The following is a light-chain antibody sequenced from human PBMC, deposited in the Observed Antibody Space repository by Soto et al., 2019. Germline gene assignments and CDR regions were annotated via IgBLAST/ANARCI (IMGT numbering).Light chain of an antibody. CDR2: GAS. J-gene: IGKJ3*01. CDR3: QQYDKSFT. Sequence: EIVLTQSPATLSLSPGERATLSCRASQSVSSYLAWYQQKPGQAPGLLIYGASSRATGIPDRFSGSGSGTDFTLTISRLEPEDFAVYYCQQYDKSFTLGPGTKVDIK. CDR1: QSVSSY. V-gene: IGKV3-20*01.